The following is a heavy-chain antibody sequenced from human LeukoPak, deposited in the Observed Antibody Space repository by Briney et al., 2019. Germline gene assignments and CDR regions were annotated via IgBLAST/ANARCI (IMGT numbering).Heavy chain of an antibody. V-gene: IGHV3-21*01. J-gene: IGHJ4*02. D-gene: IGHD5-18*01. Sequence: PGGSLRLSCAASGFTFSSYSMNWVRQAPGKGLEWVSSISSSSSYIYSADSVKGRFTISRDNAKNSPHLQMNSLRAADTAVYYCAREAGGSYRISDYWGQGTLVTVSS. CDR2: ISSSSSYI. CDR1: GFTFSSYS. CDR3: AREAGGSYRISDY.